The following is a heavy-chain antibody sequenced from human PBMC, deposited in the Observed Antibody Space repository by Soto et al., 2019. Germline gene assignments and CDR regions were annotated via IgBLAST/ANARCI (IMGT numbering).Heavy chain of an antibody. J-gene: IGHJ6*02. CDR2: IYYSGST. V-gene: IGHV4-31*03. D-gene: IGHD2-15*01. Sequence: TLSLTCTVSGCSMSSGGYYWIWLLQHPGKDLEGIGYIYYSGSTYYNPSLKSRVTISVDTSKNQFSLKLSSVTAAATAVYYCASLPLPFYYYYGMDVWGQGNTVTVSS. CDR3: ASLPLPFYYYYGMDV. CDR1: GCSMSSGGYY.